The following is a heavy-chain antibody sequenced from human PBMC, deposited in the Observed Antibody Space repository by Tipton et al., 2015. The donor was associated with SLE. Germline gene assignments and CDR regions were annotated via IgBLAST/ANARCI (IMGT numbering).Heavy chain of an antibody. Sequence: TLSLTCTVSGGSISSSSYYWGWIRQPPEKGLEWIGSIFYSGSTYYNPSLKSRVTISVDTSKNQFSLKLSSVTAADTAVYYCARDLSMLEGAFDIWGQGTMVTVSS. CDR1: GGSISSSSYY. CDR3: ARDLSMLEGAFDI. D-gene: IGHD2-8*01. CDR2: IFYSGST. J-gene: IGHJ3*02. V-gene: IGHV4-39*07.